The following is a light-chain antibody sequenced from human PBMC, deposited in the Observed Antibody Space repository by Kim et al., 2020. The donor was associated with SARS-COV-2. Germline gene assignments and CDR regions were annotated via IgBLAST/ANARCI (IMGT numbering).Light chain of an antibody. CDR2: WAS. J-gene: IGKJ4*01. CDR1: QSLLTTSTNKNF. Sequence: DIVMTQSPDSLAVSLGERATLNCKSSQSLLTTSTNKNFLAWYQQKPGQPPKLLIYWASTRESGVPDRFSGSGSGTDFTLTISSLQAEDVAVYYCQQYYRTPPTFGGGTKVDIK. CDR3: QQYYRTPPT. V-gene: IGKV4-1*01.